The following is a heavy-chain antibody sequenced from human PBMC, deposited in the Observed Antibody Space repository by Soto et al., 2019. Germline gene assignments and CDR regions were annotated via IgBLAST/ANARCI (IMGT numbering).Heavy chain of an antibody. Sequence: GESLKISCKGSGYSFTSYWIGWVRQMPGKGLEWMGIIYPGDSDTRYSPSFQGQVTISADKSTSTAYLQWSSLKASDTAMYYCARRITIFGVEMWGMDVWGQGTTVTVS. J-gene: IGHJ6*02. CDR2: IYPGDSDT. D-gene: IGHD3-3*01. V-gene: IGHV5-51*01. CDR1: GYSFTSYW. CDR3: ARRITIFGVEMWGMDV.